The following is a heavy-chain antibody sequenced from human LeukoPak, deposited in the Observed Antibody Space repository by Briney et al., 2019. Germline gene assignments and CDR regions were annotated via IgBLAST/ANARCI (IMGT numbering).Heavy chain of an antibody. J-gene: IGHJ4*02. V-gene: IGHV3-7*01. CDR2: IKQDGSEK. D-gene: IGHD5-12*01. CDR1: GFTFSNYW. CDR3: ARVSYVDIVATTNFDY. Sequence: PGGSLRLSCVASGFTFSNYWMSWVRQAPGKGLEWVANIKQDGSEKYYVDSVKGRFTISRDNSRDTLYLQMNSLRAEDTAVYYCARVSYVDIVATTNFDYWGQGTLVTVSS.